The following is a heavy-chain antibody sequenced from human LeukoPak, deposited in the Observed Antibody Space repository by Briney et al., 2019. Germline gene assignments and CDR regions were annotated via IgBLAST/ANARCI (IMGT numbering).Heavy chain of an antibody. J-gene: IGHJ4*02. D-gene: IGHD5-12*01. Sequence: GASVKVSCKASGYTYTDYYIHWVRRAPGQGLEWMGWINSNSGATNYAQKFQGRVTMTRDTSISTAYMELTRLGSDDTAVYYCARDGSLGYWGQGTLVTVSS. CDR3: ARDGSLGY. CDR2: INSNSGAT. V-gene: IGHV1-2*02. CDR1: GYTYTDYY.